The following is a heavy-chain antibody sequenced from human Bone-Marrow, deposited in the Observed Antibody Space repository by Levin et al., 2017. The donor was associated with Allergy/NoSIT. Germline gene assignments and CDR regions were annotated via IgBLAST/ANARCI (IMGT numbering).Heavy chain of an antibody. CDR1: GFTFGDYA. D-gene: IGHD5-18*01. V-gene: IGHV3-49*03. CDR2: IRSKAYGGTT. Sequence: SGGSLRLSCTASGFTFGDYAMSWFRQAPGKGLEWVGFIRSKAYGGTTEYAASVKGRFTISRDDSKSIAYLQMNSLKTEDTAVYYCTSFGEKDTAMVNSRGANYFDYWGQGTLVTVSS. CDR3: TSFGEKDTAMVNSRGANYFDY. J-gene: IGHJ4*02.